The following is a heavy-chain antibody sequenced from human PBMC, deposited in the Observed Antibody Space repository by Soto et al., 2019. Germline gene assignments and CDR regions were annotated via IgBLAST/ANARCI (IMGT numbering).Heavy chain of an antibody. V-gene: IGHV1-46*01. CDR1: GYTFTSYY. J-gene: IGHJ4*02. CDR3: ARVLEGSGWYFPFDY. CDR2: INPSGGST. Sequence: ASVKVSCKASGYTFTSYYMHWVRQAPGQGLEWMGRINPSGGSTSYAQKFQGRVTMTRDTSTSTVYMELSSRRSEDTAVYYCARVLEGSGWYFPFDYWGQGTLVTVSS. D-gene: IGHD6-19*01.